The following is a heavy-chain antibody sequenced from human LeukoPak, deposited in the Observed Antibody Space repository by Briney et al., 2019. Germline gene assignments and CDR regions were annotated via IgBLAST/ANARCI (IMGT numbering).Heavy chain of an antibody. CDR3: AKDLGSSSWSD. D-gene: IGHD6-13*01. CDR2: VSYDGSNK. J-gene: IGHJ4*02. V-gene: IGHV3-30*18. Sequence: GGSLRLSCAASGFTFSSYGMHWVRQAPGKGLEWVAVVSYDGSNKYYADSVKGRFTISRDNSKNTLYLQMNSLRAEDTAVYYCAKDLGSSSWSDWGQGTLVTVSS. CDR1: GFTFSSYG.